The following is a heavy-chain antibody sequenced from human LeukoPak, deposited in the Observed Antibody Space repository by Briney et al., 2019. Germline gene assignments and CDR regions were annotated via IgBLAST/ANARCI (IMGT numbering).Heavy chain of an antibody. CDR3: AVERRTSWQTGAFDY. V-gene: IGHV4-39*02. CDR1: GGSISSSSYY. J-gene: IGHJ4*02. D-gene: IGHD3-9*01. Sequence: PSETLSLTCTVSGGSISSSSYYWGWIRQPPGKGLEWIGSIYYSGSTYYNPSLKSRVTISVDMSKSRFSLNLSSVAAADTAVYYCAVERRTSWQTGAFDYWGQGILVTVSS. CDR2: IYYSGST.